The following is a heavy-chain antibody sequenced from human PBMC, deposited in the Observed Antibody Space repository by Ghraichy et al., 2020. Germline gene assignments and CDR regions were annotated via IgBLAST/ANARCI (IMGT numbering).Heavy chain of an antibody. D-gene: IGHD3-22*01. CDR1: GFTFSSYE. CDR2: ISSSGSTI. Sequence: GGSLRLSCAVSGFTFSSYEMNWVRQAPGKGPEWVSYISSSGSTIYYADSVQGRFTISRDNAKNSLYLQMNSLRAEDTAVYYCAKVYDSSGPPVWGQGTMVIVSS. CDR3: AKVYDSSGPPV. V-gene: IGHV3-48*03. J-gene: IGHJ3*01.